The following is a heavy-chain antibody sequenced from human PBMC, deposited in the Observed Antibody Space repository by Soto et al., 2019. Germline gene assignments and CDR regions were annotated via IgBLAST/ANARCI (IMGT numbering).Heavy chain of an antibody. CDR1: ALPFGSYA. V-gene: IGHV3-23*01. J-gene: IGHJ3*02. CDR3: AKDDPYSSGWIDAFDI. Sequence: GGSLILSCAASALPFGSYAGSWVRHTPGKGLEWVSAISGSGGSTYYADSVKGRFTISRDNSKNTLYLQMNSLRAEDTAVYYCAKDDPYSSGWIDAFDIWGQGTMVTVSS. D-gene: IGHD6-19*01. CDR2: ISGSGGST.